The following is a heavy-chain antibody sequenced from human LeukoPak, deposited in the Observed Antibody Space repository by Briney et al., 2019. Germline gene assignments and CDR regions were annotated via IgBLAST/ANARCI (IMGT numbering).Heavy chain of an antibody. CDR3: ARDGTSHYTTGWVFFDY. V-gene: IGHV3-48*03. CDR2: IGRSASAI. J-gene: IGHJ4*02. Sequence: GGSLRLSCAASGFTFSDYEMNWVRQAPGKGLEWLSYIGRSASAIHYADSVKGRFAISRDNAENSLYLQMNSLRAEDTAVYYCARDGTSHYTTGWVFFDYWGQGTLVTVSS. CDR1: GFTFSDYE. D-gene: IGHD6-25*01.